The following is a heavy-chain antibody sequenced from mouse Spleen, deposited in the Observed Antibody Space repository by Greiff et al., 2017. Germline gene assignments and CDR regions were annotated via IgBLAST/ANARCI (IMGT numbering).Heavy chain of an antibody. J-gene: IGHJ4*01. CDR3: ARSFYAMDY. Sequence: VQLQQPGAELVKPGASVKLSCKASGYTFTSYWMHWVKQRPGQGLEWIGMIHPNSGSTNYNEKFKSKATLTADKSSSTAYMQLSSLTSDDSAVYFCARSFYAMDYWGQGTSVTVSS. V-gene: IGHV1-64*01. CDR2: IHPNSGST. CDR1: GYTFTSYW.